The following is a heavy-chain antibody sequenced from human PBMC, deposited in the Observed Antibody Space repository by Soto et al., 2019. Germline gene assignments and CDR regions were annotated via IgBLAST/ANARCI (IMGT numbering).Heavy chain of an antibody. J-gene: IGHJ5*01. CDR3: ARDRYFYDSAGYYRTLDS. Sequence: QVHLQESGPGLVKPSETLSLSCTISGGSFNNDYWTWIRQSPGKGLEWIGYSFHSGITDYNPSVKSRVTSSIDNAKHLFSLKLISVTAADTSVYYCARDRYFYDSAGYYRTLDSWGQGILVTVSS. V-gene: IGHV4-59*01. D-gene: IGHD3-22*01. CDR1: GGSFNNDY. CDR2: SFHSGIT.